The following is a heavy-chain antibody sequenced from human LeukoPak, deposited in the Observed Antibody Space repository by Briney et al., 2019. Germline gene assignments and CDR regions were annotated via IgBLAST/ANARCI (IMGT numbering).Heavy chain of an antibody. D-gene: IGHD4-23*01. CDR1: GGSISSYY. CDR3: ASATGGSDAFNI. V-gene: IGHV4-59*01. J-gene: IGHJ3*02. Sequence: PSETLSLTCTVSGGSISSYYWSWIRQPPGKGLEWIGYIYYSGSTNYNPSLKSRVTIPVDTSKNQFSLKLSSVTAADTAVYYCASATGGSDAFNIWGQGTMVTVSS. CDR2: IYYSGST.